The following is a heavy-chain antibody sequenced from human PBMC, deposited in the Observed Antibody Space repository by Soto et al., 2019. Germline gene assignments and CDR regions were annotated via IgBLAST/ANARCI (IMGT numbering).Heavy chain of an antibody. CDR1: GGSVSSGSYD. J-gene: IGHJ4*02. D-gene: IGHD1-26*01. Sequence: SETRSLTCTVSGGSVSSGSYDWSWIRQPPGRGLEWIGYIYYSGSTNYNPSLQSRVTISVDTSKNPFSLKLSSVTAADTAVYYCARETYRLSGSSLDYCGPGTLVTLSS. CDR3: ARETYRLSGSSLDY. CDR2: IYYSGST. V-gene: IGHV4-61*01.